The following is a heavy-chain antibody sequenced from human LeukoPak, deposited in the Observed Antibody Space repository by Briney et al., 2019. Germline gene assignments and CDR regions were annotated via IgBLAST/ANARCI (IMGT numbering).Heavy chain of an antibody. CDR3: ARGRRGGYKVRNFDY. D-gene: IGHD5-24*01. CDR2: IYHSGST. V-gene: IGHV4-39*07. J-gene: IGHJ4*02. CDR1: GGSISRSSYY. Sequence: SETLSLTCTVSGGSISRSSYYWDWIRQPPGKGLEWIGSIYHSGSTNYNPSLKSRVTISVDKSKNQFSLKLSSVTAADTAVYYCARGRRGGYKVRNFDYWGQGTLVTVSS.